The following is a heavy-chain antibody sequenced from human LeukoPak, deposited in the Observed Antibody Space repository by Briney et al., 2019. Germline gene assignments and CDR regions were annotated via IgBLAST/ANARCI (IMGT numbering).Heavy chain of an antibody. CDR3: ASGPTLGTTHPYFDY. CDR2: INPSNGGT. V-gene: IGHV1-2*02. D-gene: IGHD1-1*01. CDR1: GYTFIGYY. J-gene: IGHJ4*02. Sequence: GASVKVSCKESGYTFIGYYIHWLRQAPGQGLEWMGWINPSNGGTNYAQRFQGRVAMTRDTSISTAYMETSRLTFDDTAVYYCASGPTLGTTHPYFDYWGQGTLVTVSS.